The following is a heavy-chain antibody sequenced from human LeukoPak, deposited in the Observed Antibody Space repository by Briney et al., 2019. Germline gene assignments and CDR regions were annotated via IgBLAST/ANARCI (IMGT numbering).Heavy chain of an antibody. CDR2: TRNKANRYTT. CDR3: ARGKYYFDY. V-gene: IGHV3-72*01. J-gene: IGHJ4*02. CDR1: GFTFSDHY. Sequence: PGGSLRLSCAASGFTFSDHYMDWVRQAPGKGLEWVGRTRNKANRYTTEYAASVKGRFTISRDDSKNSLYLQMNSLKTEGTAVYYCARGKYYFDYWGQGTLVTVSS.